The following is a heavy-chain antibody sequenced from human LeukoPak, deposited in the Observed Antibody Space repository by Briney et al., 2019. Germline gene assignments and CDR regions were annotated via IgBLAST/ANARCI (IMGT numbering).Heavy chain of an antibody. CDR1: GGSISGYY. V-gene: IGHV4-59*08. J-gene: IGHJ4*02. CDR2: IHHSGNT. D-gene: IGHD6-19*01. CDR3: ARHLTYSGGSARYFDY. Sequence: SETLSLTCAVSGGSISGYYWSWIWQSPGKGLEWIGYIHHSGNTNYNPALKSRVTISVDTSKTLFSLKLSSVTAADTAVYYCARHLTYSGGSARYFDYWGQGILVTVSS.